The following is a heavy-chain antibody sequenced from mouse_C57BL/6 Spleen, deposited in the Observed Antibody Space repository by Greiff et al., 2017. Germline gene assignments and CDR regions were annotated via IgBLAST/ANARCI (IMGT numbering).Heavy chain of an antibody. CDR1: GYAFTDYL. D-gene: IGHD1-1*01. Sequence: VQLQQSGAELVRPGTSVKVSCKASGYAFTDYLIEWVKQRPGQGLEWIGVINPGSGGTNYNEKFKGKEPMTADKSSSPAYMQRRSLTSADSAVYSCVRGYGSLYFDDWGQGTTLTVSS. J-gene: IGHJ2*01. CDR3: VRGYGSLYFDD. CDR2: INPGSGGT. V-gene: IGHV1-54*01.